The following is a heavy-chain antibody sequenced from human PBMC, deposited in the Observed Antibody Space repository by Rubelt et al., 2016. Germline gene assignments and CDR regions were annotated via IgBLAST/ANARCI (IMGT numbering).Heavy chain of an antibody. CDR2: INDSGST. CDR3: ARGRGTRSLLRGAIDI. CDR1: GGSVRSRSYY. J-gene: IGHJ3*02. V-gene: IGHV4-31*03. D-gene: IGHD3-22*01. Sequence: QVQLQESGPGLVKPSQTLSLTCTVSGGSVRSRSYYWSWIRQLPGRGLEWIGEINDSGSTSYNPSLKSRVSMSVDTSKNQFYWKRASVTAADTAVFYCARGRGTRSLLRGAIDIWGQGTTVTVSS.